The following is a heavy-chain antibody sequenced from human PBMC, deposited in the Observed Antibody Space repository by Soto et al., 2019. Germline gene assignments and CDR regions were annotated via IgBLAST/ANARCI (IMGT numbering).Heavy chain of an antibody. D-gene: IGHD6-19*01. V-gene: IGHV4-34*01. CDR3: ARQAIIAVAY. Sequence: SETLSLTCAVYGGSFSGYYWSWIRQPPGKGLEWIGEINHSGSTNYNPSLKSRVTISVDTSKNQFSLKLSSVTAADTAVYYCARQAIIAVAYWGQGTLVTVSS. CDR2: INHSGST. J-gene: IGHJ4*02. CDR1: GGSFSGYY.